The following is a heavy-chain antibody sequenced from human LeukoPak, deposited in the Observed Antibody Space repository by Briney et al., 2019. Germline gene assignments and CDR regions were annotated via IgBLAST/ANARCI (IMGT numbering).Heavy chain of an antibody. D-gene: IGHD3-22*01. CDR1: GYTFTGYY. J-gene: IGHJ4*02. CDR3: ARGGDYYDSSKAPYLF. Sequence: ASVKVSCKASGYTFTGYYMHWVRQAPGQGLEWMGWINPNSGGTNYAQKFQGRVTMTRDTSISTAYMELSRLRSDDTAVYYCARGGDYYDSSKAPYLFWGQGTLVTVSS. V-gene: IGHV1-2*02. CDR2: INPNSGGT.